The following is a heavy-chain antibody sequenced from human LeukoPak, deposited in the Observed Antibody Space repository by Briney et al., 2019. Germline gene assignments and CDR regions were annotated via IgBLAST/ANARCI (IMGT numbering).Heavy chain of an antibody. Sequence: ASVKVSCKASGYTLSNCYMHWVRQAPGQGLEWMGIINPSGGGTSYAQKFQGRVTMTRDTSTSTVFMELSSLRSEDTAVYYCATGHHYYDSSGYFRDSDYWGQGTLVTVSS. CDR2: INPSGGGT. V-gene: IGHV1-46*01. CDR3: ATGHHYYDSSGYFRDSDY. D-gene: IGHD3-22*01. J-gene: IGHJ4*02. CDR1: GYTLSNCY.